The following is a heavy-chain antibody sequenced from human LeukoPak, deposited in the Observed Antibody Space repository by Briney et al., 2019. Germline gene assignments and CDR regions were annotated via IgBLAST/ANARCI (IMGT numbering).Heavy chain of an antibody. CDR1: GYSISSGYY. J-gene: IGHJ5*02. CDR2: IYHSGST. Sequence: SETLSLTCAVSGYSISSGYYWGWIRQPPGKGLEWIGTIYHSGSTYYNPSLKSRVTISVDTSKNQFSLKLSSVTAADTAVYYCARHLLGYCTSPTCRAGRRFDPWGQGTLVTVSS. V-gene: IGHV4-38-2*01. CDR3: ARHLLGYCTSPTCRAGRRFDP. D-gene: IGHD2-2*01.